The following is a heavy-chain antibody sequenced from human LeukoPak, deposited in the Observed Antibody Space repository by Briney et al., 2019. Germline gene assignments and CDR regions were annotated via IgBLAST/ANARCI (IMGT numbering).Heavy chain of an antibody. V-gene: IGHV3-53*01. CDR1: GFTVDSNY. J-gene: IGHJ4*02. D-gene: IGHD3-22*01. Sequence: GGSLRLSCAASGFTVDSNYLSWVRQAPRKGLEWVSTIYTGGNTYYAASVKGRFTISRDFSKNTVFLHMNSLRAEDTAMYYCARGDDSGYYDYFDYWGQGALVTVSS. CDR2: IYTGGNT. CDR3: ARGDDSGYYDYFDY.